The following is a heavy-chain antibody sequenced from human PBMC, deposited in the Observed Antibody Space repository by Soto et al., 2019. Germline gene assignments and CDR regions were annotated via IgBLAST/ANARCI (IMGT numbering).Heavy chain of an antibody. J-gene: IGHJ6*02. D-gene: IGHD5-12*01. V-gene: IGHV5-10-1*01. CDR2: IDPSDSYT. Sequence: PVEYVNLSCKCSGCSFSSCLMSWVRQMPGKGLEGMGRIDPSDSYTNYSPSFQGHVTISADKSISTAYLQWSSLKASDTAMYYCASRYSGYGGGMDVWGQGTTVTVSS. CDR3: ASRYSGYGGGMDV. CDR1: GCSFSSCL.